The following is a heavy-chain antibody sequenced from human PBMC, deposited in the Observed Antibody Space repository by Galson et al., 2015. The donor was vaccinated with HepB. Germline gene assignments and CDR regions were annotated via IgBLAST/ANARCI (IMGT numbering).Heavy chain of an antibody. V-gene: IGHV3-23*01. Sequence: SLRLSCAASGFSFRDYAMTWVRQAPGKGLEWVSTIGGSGGDTLYADSVKGRFIISRDNSKNTLYLEMNSLRVDDTAVYSCAKDPWGYNSGWTGTFDIWGQGTLVTVSS. CDR3: AKDPWGYNSGWTGTFDI. D-gene: IGHD6-19*01. J-gene: IGHJ3*02. CDR2: IGGSGGDT. CDR1: GFSFRDYA.